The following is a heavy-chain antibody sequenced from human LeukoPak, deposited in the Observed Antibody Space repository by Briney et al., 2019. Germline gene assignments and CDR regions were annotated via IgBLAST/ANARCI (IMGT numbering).Heavy chain of an antibody. CDR1: GYTFIDYY. CDR3: ARDSIAAPHCYDY. Sequence: ASVKVSRKTSGYTFIDYYIHWVRQAPGQGLEWMGWINPKSGGTEYTQKFQGRVTMTSDSSISTVYVELNRLTSDDTAVYFCARDSIAAPHCYDYWGQGTLVTVSS. V-gene: IGHV1-2*02. CDR2: INPKSGGT. J-gene: IGHJ4*02. D-gene: IGHD6-13*01.